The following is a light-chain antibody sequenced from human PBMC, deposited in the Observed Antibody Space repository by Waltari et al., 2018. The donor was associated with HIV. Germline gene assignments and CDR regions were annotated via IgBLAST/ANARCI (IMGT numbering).Light chain of an antibody. V-gene: IGLV2-23*01. CDR2: EGS. CDR3: FSYAGTSTYV. J-gene: IGLJ1*01. CDR1: SSDVGSYNL. Sequence: QSPLTQPASVSGSPGQSITISCTGTSSDVGSYNLASWYQQLPGKAPKLMIYEGSKRPSGVSNRFSGSKSGNTASLTISGLQAEDEAAYYCFSYAGTSTYVFGTGTKVTVL.